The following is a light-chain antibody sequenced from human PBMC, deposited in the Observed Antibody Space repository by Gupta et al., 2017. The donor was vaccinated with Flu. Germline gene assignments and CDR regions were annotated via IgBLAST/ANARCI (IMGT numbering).Light chain of an antibody. V-gene: IGKV3-11*01. Sequence: EIVLTPSPATLSLSPGERATLSCRASQSVSSYLAWYQQKPGQAPRLLIYDASNRATGIPARFSGSGSGTDFTLTISSLEPDDLAVYSCQQRSNWLGTFGQGTKVEIK. CDR2: DAS. J-gene: IGKJ1*01. CDR3: QQRSNWLGT. CDR1: QSVSSY.